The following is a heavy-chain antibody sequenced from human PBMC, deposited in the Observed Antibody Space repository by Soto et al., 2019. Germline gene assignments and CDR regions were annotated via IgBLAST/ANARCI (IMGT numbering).Heavy chain of an antibody. CDR3: ARGGAVGHDY. J-gene: IGHJ4*02. CDR2: VYPISGGT. Sequence: QVVLVQSGTEVKKPGASVRISCRASGYTFTRFGMYWVRRAPGQGLECMAVVYPISGGTDYAERLQGRVRLTRDTSTSTVYMELSSLRSEDTAVYYCARGGAVGHDYWGQGTLVTVSS. D-gene: IGHD1-26*01. V-gene: IGHV1-46*04. CDR1: GYTFTRFG.